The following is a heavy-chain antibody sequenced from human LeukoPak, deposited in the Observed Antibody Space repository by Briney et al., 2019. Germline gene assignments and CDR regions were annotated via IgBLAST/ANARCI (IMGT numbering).Heavy chain of an antibody. Sequence: PSETLSLTCAVYAGSFSGYYWSWIRHPPGNGLEWIGEIIHSGSTNYNPSLKGRSTISVDTSKHQFSLKLSSVAAADTAVYYCARAGDIVCTATFDYWGQGTLVTVSS. CDR3: ARAGDIVCTATFDY. CDR2: IIHSGST. V-gene: IGHV4-34*12. D-gene: IGHD5/OR15-5a*01. CDR1: AGSFSGYY. J-gene: IGHJ4*02.